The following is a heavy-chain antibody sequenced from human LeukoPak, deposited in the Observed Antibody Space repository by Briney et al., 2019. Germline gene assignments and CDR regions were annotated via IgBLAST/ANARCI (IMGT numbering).Heavy chain of an antibody. J-gene: IGHJ3*02. D-gene: IGHD4-17*01. Sequence: PSETLSLTCTVSGGSISSGDYYWSWIRQPPGKGLEWIGYIYYSGSTYYNPSLKSRVTISVDTSKNQFSLKLSSVTAADTAVYYCARGTHDYGDYDPAFGIWGQGTMVTVSS. V-gene: IGHV4-30-4*01. CDR1: GGSISSGDYY. CDR2: IYYSGST. CDR3: ARGTHDYGDYDPAFGI.